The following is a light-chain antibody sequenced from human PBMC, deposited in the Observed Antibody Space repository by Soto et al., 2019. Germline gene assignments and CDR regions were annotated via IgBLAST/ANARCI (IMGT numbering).Light chain of an antibody. CDR2: YAS. V-gene: IGKV3-11*01. CDR1: QSVTNN. J-gene: IGKJ3*01. CDR3: QQRVNWSLFS. Sequence: EIVLTQSPATLSLSPGERATLSCRASQSVTNNFVWYQQKPGQAPRLLIYYASNRATGVPATFSGSGFGTAFTLTTVSLEPEDFAGYYCQQRVNWSLFSFGPGTKLDSK.